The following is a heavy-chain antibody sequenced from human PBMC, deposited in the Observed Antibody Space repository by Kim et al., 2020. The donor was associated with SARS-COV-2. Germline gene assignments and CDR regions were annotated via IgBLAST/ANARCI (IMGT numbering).Heavy chain of an antibody. Sequence: SETLSLTCTVSGGSISSYYWSWIRQPPGKGLEWIGYIYYSGSTNYNPSLKSRVTISVDTSKNQFSLKLSSVTAADTAVYYCARRRGATVDYWGQGTLVTV. V-gene: IGHV4-59*08. D-gene: IGHD1-26*01. J-gene: IGHJ4*02. CDR2: IYYSGST. CDR3: ARRRGATVDY. CDR1: GGSISSYY.